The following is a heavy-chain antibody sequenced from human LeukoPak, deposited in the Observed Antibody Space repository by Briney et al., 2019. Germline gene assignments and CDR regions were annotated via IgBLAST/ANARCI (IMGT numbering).Heavy chain of an antibody. Sequence: GGSLRLSCAAPGFTFSSYAMHWVRQAPGKGLEWVAVISYEGNNIYYVDSVKGRFTISRDNSKNTLFLQMNSLRAEDTAVYYCAKVLSEGYLPGYYNPFDSWGRGTLVTVSS. V-gene: IGHV3-30*18. J-gene: IGHJ4*02. CDR2: ISYEGNNI. CDR3: AKVLSEGYLPGYYNPFDS. CDR1: GFTFSSYA. D-gene: IGHD3-9*01.